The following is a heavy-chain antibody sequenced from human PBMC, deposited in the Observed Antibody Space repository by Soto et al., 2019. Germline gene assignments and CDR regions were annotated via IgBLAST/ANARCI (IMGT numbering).Heavy chain of an antibody. J-gene: IGHJ4*02. V-gene: IGHV4-59*01. Sequence: QVQLQESGPGLVKPSETLSLTCAVSGDSISSYYCIWIRQPPGKGLESIGYLNYGRSANYNPSLKSRVTLSVDTSTNQCSLTLSSMTAADTAVYYCALRSMAVVPEYWGQGTLVTVSS. D-gene: IGHD3-22*01. CDR2: LNYGRSA. CDR3: ALRSMAVVPEY. CDR1: GDSISSYY.